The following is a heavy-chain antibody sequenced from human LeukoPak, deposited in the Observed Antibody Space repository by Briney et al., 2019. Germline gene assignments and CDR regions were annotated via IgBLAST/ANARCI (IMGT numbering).Heavy chain of an antibody. D-gene: IGHD6-6*01. CDR1: GGSISSYY. J-gene: IGHJ4*02. V-gene: IGHV4-59*08. CDR3: ARHLKGGSSSPHRPFDY. CDR2: IYYSGST. Sequence: SETLSLTCTVSGGSISSYYWSWIRQPPGKGLEWIGYIYYSGSTNYNPSLKSRVTISVDTSKNQFSLKLSSVTAADTAVYYCARHLKGGSSSPHRPFDYWGQGTLVTVSS.